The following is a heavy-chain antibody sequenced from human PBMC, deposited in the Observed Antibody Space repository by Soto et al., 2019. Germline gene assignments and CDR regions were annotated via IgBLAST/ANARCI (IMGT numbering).Heavy chain of an antibody. D-gene: IGHD2-15*01. CDR1: GRTLSSYA. CDR3: ASGGSKYYFDY. J-gene: IGHJ4*02. V-gene: IGHV1-69*06. CDR2: IIPIFGTA. Sequence: SVKVSCKDSGRTLSSYAISSVRQAPGQGLEWIGGIIPIFGTANXAQKFQGRVTITADKSTSTAYMELSSLRSEDTAVYYCASGGSKYYFDYWGQGTLVTVSS.